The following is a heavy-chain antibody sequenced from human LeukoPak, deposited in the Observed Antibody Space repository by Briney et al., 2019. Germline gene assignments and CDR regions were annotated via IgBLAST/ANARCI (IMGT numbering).Heavy chain of an antibody. CDR2: ISGSGGST. D-gene: IGHD3-22*01. CDR3: AKRVDYYDSSGYPYYFDY. Sequence: GASLRLSCAASGFTFSSYAMSWVRQAPGKGLEWVSAISGSGGSTYYADSVKGRFTISRDNSKNTLYLQMNSLRAEDTAVYYCAKRVDYYDSSGYPYYFDYWGQGTLVTVSS. V-gene: IGHV3-23*01. CDR1: GFTFSSYA. J-gene: IGHJ4*02.